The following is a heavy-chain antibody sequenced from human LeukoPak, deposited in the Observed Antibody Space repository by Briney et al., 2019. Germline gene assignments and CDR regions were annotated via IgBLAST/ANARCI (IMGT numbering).Heavy chain of an antibody. CDR3: ASGGIAAAGSDY. Sequence: GGSLRLSCAASGFTFDDYAMHWVRQAPGKGLEWVSGISWNSGSIGYADSVKGRFTISRDNAKNSLYLQMNSLRAEDTALYYCASGGIAAAGSDYWGQGTLVTVSS. J-gene: IGHJ4*02. V-gene: IGHV3-9*01. CDR1: GFTFDDYA. D-gene: IGHD6-13*01. CDR2: ISWNSGSI.